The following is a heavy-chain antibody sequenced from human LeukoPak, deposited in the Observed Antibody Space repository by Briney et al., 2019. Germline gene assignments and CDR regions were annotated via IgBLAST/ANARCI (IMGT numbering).Heavy chain of an antibody. CDR2: ISYDGSNK. Sequence: GGSLRLSCAASGFTFSSYAMHWVCQAPGKGLEWVAVISYDGSNKYYADSVKGRFTISRDNSKNTLYLQMNSLRAEDTAVYYCARDLTPLGGYSSGWFHFDYWGQGTLVTVSS. CDR3: ARDLTPLGGYSSGWFHFDY. CDR1: GFTFSSYA. V-gene: IGHV3-30*04. J-gene: IGHJ4*02. D-gene: IGHD6-19*01.